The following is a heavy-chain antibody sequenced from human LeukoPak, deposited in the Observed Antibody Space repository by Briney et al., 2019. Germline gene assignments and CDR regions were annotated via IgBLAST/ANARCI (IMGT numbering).Heavy chain of an antibody. CDR1: GGSFSGYY. CDR2: INHSGST. V-gene: IGHV4-34*01. CDR3: ARVEGYYDYVWGSYRPTNTFDY. Sequence: SETLSLTCAVYGGSFSGYYWSWIRQPPGKGLEWIGEINHSGSTNYNSSLKSRVTISVDTSKNQFSLKLSSVTAADTAVYYCARVEGYYDYVWGSYRPTNTFDYWGQGTLVTVSS. D-gene: IGHD3-16*02. J-gene: IGHJ4*02.